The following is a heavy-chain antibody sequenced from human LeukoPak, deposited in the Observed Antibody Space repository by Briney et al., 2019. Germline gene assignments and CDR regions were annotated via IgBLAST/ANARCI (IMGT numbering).Heavy chain of an antibody. J-gene: IGHJ4*02. D-gene: IGHD3-10*01. V-gene: IGHV3-53*01. CDR3: GRHAYGGSPPLS. Sequence: GGSLRLSCAASGFTVRDGYMSWVRQAPGKRLEWLAFIYVSGTTFYAASVKGRFTISRDNAKNTVYLQMNNLRAEETALYYCGRHAYGGSPPLSWGQGALVTVSS. CDR1: GFTVRDGY. CDR2: IYVSGTT.